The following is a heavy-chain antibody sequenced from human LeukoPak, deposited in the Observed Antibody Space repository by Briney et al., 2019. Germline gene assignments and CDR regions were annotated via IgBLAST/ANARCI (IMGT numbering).Heavy chain of an antibody. J-gene: IGHJ4*02. V-gene: IGHV3-74*01. Sequence: SGGSLRLSCAASGFTFSSYWMHWVRQAPGKGLVWVSRINSDGSSTSYADSVKGRFTISRDNAKNTLYLQMNSLRAEDTAVYYCAKYGPEKRYCSSTSCYFLPYYFDYWGQGTLVTVSS. CDR3: AKYGPEKRYCSSTSCYFLPYYFDY. CDR1: GFTFSSYW. CDR2: INSDGSST. D-gene: IGHD2-2*01.